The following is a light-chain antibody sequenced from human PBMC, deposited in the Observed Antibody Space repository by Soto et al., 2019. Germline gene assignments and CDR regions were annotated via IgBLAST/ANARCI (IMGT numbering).Light chain of an antibody. Sequence: QSVLTQPASVSGSPGQSITISCTGTSSDVGGYNYVSWYQQHPGRAPELMIYDVSNRPSGVSNRFSGSKSGNTASLTISGLQAGDEADYYCSSYSSSSTLYVFGTGTKVTVL. CDR2: DVS. J-gene: IGLJ1*01. CDR1: SSDVGGYNY. CDR3: SSYSSSSTLYV. V-gene: IGLV2-14*01.